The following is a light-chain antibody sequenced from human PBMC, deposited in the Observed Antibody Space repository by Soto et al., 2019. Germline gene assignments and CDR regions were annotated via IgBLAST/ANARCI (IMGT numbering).Light chain of an antibody. CDR3: QQYNRFPFT. J-gene: IGKJ2*01. Sequence: DIQMTQSPSTLSASVGYRVTITCRASQSISSWLAWYQQKPGKAPNLLIYKASSLQSGVPSRFSGSGSGTEFTLTINSLQPDDFATYYCQQYNRFPFTFGQGTKLEIK. CDR1: QSISSW. V-gene: IGKV1-5*03. CDR2: KAS.